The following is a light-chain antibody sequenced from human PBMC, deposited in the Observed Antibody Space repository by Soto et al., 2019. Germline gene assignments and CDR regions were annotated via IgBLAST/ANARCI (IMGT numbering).Light chain of an antibody. V-gene: IGKV3-20*01. CDR1: QSVSSY. CDR3: QQYEGT. Sequence: EIVLTQSPATLSLSPGERASLSCRASQSVSSYLAWYQQKPGQAPRLLIYGASSRATGIPDRFSGSGSGTDFTLTISRLEPEDFAVYYCQQYEGTFGQGTKVDIK. CDR2: GAS. J-gene: IGKJ1*01.